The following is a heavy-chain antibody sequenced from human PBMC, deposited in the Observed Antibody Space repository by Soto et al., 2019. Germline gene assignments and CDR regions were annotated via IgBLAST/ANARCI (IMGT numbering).Heavy chain of an antibody. CDR1: GFTFSSCT. V-gene: IGHV3-21*01. D-gene: IGHD5-12*01. CDR2: ISSSTGYT. J-gene: IGHJ4*02. Sequence: EVQLVESGGGLVKPGGSLRLSCAASGFTFSSCTMNWVRQAPGKGLEWVSSISSSTGYTYYADSVKGRFTISRDNAKNSLYLQMNSLRAEDTAVYYCARDFRDGYYFDYLGQGTLVTVSS. CDR3: ARDFRDGYYFDY.